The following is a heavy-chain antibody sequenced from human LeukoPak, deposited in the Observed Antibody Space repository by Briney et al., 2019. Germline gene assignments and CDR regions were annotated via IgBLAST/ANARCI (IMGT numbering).Heavy chain of an antibody. CDR2: ISSSSSTI. V-gene: IGHV3-48*02. D-gene: IGHD2-15*01. J-gene: IGHJ4*02. CDR3: ARGGGGTYWDY. Sequence: PGGSLRLSCAASGFTFSSYWMNWVRQAPGKGVEWVSYISSSSSTIYYADSVKGRFTISRDNAENSLYLQMNSLRDDDTAVYYCARGGGGTYWDYWGQGTLITVSS. CDR1: GFTFSSYW.